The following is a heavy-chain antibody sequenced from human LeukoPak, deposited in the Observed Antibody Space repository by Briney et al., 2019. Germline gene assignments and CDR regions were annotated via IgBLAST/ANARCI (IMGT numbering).Heavy chain of an antibody. J-gene: IGHJ4*02. V-gene: IGHV3-74*01. CDR1: GFTFNSYW. CDR3: ASRGYLNY. CDR2: MSSDGTIT. Sequence: GGSLRLSCVASGFTFNSYWMNWVRHAPGKGLVWVSHMSSDGTITSYADSVKGRFTISRDNAKNTLFLQMNSLRAEDTGVYYCASRGYLNYWGQGTLVTVSS.